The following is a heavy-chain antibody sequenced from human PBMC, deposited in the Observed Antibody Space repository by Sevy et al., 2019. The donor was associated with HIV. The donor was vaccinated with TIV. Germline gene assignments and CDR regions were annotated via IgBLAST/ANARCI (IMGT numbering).Heavy chain of an antibody. V-gene: IGHV4-4*07. CDR2: IYSSGTA. CDR1: GGSINNYW. D-gene: IGHD3-3*01. CDR3: ARDDQDSLCGYYKVQYQYIMDV. J-gene: IGHJ6*02. Sequence: SETLSLTCTVSGGSINNYWWGWIRQPAGKGLEWIGRIYSSGTAEYNPSLKSGVTMSVDTARNQFSLKMSSVTDADTAVYFCARDDQDSLCGYYKVQYQYIMDVWGQGTTVTVSS.